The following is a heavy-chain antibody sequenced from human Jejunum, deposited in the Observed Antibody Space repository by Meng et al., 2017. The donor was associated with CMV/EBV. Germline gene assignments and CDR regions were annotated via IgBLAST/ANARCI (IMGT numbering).Heavy chain of an antibody. V-gene: IGHV1-69*12. Sequence: QVNLVTCGAEVKKPGPSVKVSGKASADTSSTYPITWVRQAPGQGPEWMGRIIPIFGTPTYAQKFQGRLTIFADASTNTAHMELRGLRSEDTAVYYCARGRRNEPLFDYWGQGTLVTGSS. CDR1: ADTSSTYP. CDR3: ARGRRNEPLFDY. D-gene: IGHD1-14*01. J-gene: IGHJ4*02. CDR2: IIPIFGTP.